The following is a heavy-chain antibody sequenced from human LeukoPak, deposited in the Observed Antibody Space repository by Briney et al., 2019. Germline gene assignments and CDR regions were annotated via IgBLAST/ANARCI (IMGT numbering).Heavy chain of an antibody. D-gene: IGHD6-19*01. CDR1: GGTFSSYA. CDR2: IIPIFGTA. J-gene: IGHJ4*02. CDR3: ARDLPYSSGSLGY. Sequence: SVKLSFKASGGTFSSYAISWVRQAPGQGLEWMGGIIPIFGTANYAQKFQGRVTITADKSTSTAYMELSSLRSEDTAVYYCARDLPYSSGSLGYWGQGTLVTVSS. V-gene: IGHV1-69*06.